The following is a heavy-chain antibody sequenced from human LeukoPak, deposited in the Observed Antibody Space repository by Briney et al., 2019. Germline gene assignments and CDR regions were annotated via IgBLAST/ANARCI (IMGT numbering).Heavy chain of an antibody. CDR1: GGSISSYY. D-gene: IGHD5-18*01. CDR3: ARGRYSYGYYFDY. CDR2: IYTSGST. J-gene: IGHJ4*02. Sequence: SETLSLTCTVSGGSISSYYWSWTRQPAGKGLEWIGRIYTSGSTNYNPSLKSRVTMSVDTSKNQFSLKLSSVTAADTAVYYCARGRYSYGYYFDYWGQGTLVTVSS. V-gene: IGHV4-4*07.